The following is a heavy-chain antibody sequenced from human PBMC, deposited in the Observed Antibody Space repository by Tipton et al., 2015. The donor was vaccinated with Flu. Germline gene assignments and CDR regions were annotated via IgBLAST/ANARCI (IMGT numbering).Heavy chain of an antibody. V-gene: IGHV4-34*01. Sequence: TLSLTCDVYGGTLSGYYWSWIRQPPGKGLEWIGVINHGGSTNYNPSLKSRVTISVDTSKNQFSLNLNSVTAADTAVYYCARGFYCSGGTCYSELDSWGQGTQVTVSS. CDR1: GGTLSGYY. CDR3: ARGFYCSGGTCYSELDS. D-gene: IGHD2-15*01. CDR2: INHGGST. J-gene: IGHJ4*02.